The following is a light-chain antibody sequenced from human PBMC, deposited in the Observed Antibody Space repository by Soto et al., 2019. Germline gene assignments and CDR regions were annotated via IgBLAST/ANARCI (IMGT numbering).Light chain of an antibody. V-gene: IGLV1-47*01. CDR2: RNN. CDR1: SSNIGSNF. CDR3: AAWDDSLSGFVV. J-gene: IGLJ2*01. Sequence: QSVLTQVPSASGTPGQRVTISCSGGSSNIGSNFVYWYQQLPGTAPKLLLFRNNQRPLGVPDRFSGSKSGTSASLAISGLRSEDEADYYCAAWDDSLSGFVVFGGGTKLTVL.